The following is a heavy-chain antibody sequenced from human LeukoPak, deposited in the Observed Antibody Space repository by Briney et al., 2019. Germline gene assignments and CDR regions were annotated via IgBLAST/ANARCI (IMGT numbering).Heavy chain of an antibody. J-gene: IGHJ4*02. D-gene: IGHD3-22*01. Sequence: GGSLRLSCTTSGFTFGDYAMSWVRQAPGKGLEWVSFIRRKAHGGTTEYAASVKGRFSSSRDDSKNIAYLQMNSLKTEDTAVYFCTRVTYYYDNSGYFHFDSWGQGSLVTVSS. CDR2: IRRKAHGGTT. V-gene: IGHV3-49*04. CDR3: TRVTYYYDNSGYFHFDS. CDR1: GFTFGDYA.